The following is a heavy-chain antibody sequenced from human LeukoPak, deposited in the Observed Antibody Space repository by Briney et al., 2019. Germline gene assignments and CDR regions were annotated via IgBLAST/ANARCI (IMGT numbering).Heavy chain of an antibody. J-gene: IGHJ4*02. Sequence: SQTLSLTCTGSGGSISSGDYYWGWIRQPPGKGLDWIGYIYYSGSTYYNPSLKSRVTISVDTSKNQFSLKLSSVTAADTAVYYCASTSTTPGLFDYWGQGTLVTVSS. CDR2: IYYSGST. CDR1: GGSISSGDYY. CDR3: ASTSTTPGLFDY. V-gene: IGHV4-30-4*08. D-gene: IGHD2-15*01.